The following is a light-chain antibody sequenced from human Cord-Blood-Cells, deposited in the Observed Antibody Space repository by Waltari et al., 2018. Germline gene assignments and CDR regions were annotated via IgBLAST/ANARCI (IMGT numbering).Light chain of an antibody. CDR3: SSYTSSSTYV. V-gene: IGLV2-14*01. CDR1: SSDVGGYNF. Sequence: QSALTQPASVSGSPGQSFTISCTGTSSDVGGYNFVPWYQQHPGKAPKLRIYEVSNRPSGVANRFSGSKSGNTASLTISGLQAEDEADYYCSSYTSSSTYVFGTGTKVTVL. CDR2: EVS. J-gene: IGLJ1*01.